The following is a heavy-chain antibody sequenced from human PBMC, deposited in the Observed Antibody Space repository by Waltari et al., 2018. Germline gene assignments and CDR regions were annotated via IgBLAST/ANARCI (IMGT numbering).Heavy chain of an antibody. CDR1: GFTVSNAY. V-gene: IGHV3-66*01. Sequence: EVQLVESGGGLVQPGGSLRLSCEASGFTVSNAYMGWVRQAPGKGLEWVAVFYSGGSAYYADSLKGRFTLSRDKSKNTVYLQMKSLRVEDTAVYYCARVTHSNPAYFDLWGRGTLVTVSS. CDR2: FYSGGSA. J-gene: IGHJ2*01. D-gene: IGHD4-4*01. CDR3: ARVTHSNPAYFDL.